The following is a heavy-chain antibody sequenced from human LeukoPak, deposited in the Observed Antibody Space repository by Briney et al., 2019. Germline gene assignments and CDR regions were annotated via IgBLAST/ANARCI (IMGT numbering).Heavy chain of an antibody. CDR2: ISSSGSTI. D-gene: IGHD6-19*01. J-gene: IGHJ4*02. CDR1: GFTFSSYE. CDR3: ARVAGYSSGWLAFDY. Sequence: GGSLRLSCAGSGFTFSSYEMNWVRQAPGKGLEWVSYISSSGSTIYYADSVKGRFTISRDNAKNSLYLQMNSLRAEDTAVYYCARVAGYSSGWLAFDYWGQGTLVTVSS. V-gene: IGHV3-48*03.